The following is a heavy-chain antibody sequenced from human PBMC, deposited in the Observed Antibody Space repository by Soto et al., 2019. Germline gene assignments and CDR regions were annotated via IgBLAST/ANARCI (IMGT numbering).Heavy chain of an antibody. V-gene: IGHV3-30*03. CDR3: ARDRIPTGMDV. J-gene: IGHJ6*02. Sequence: PGGSLRLSCAASGFTFSSYGMHWVRQAPGKGLEWVAVISYDGSNKYYADSVKGRFTISRDNSKTTLYLQMNSLRAEDTAVYYCARDRIPTGMDVWGQGTTVTVSS. CDR2: ISYDGSNK. CDR1: GFTFSSYG.